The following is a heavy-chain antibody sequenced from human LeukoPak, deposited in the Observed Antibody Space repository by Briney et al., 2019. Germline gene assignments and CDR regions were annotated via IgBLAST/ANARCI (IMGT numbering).Heavy chain of an antibody. V-gene: IGHV3-23*01. Sequence: GDSLRLSCAASGFTFSSYAMSWVRQAPGKGLEWVSAISGSGGSTYYADSVKGRFTISRDNSKNTLYLQMNSLRAEDTAVYYCAKDPGGIVVVPAATARDYWGQGTLVTVSS. D-gene: IGHD2-2*01. CDR3: AKDPGGIVVVPAATARDY. CDR2: ISGSGGST. J-gene: IGHJ4*02. CDR1: GFTFSSYA.